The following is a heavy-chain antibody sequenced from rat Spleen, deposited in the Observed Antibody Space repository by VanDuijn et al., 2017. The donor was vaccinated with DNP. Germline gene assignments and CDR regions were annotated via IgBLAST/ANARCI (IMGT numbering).Heavy chain of an antibody. V-gene: IGHV5S13*01. D-gene: IGHD1-4*01. CDR1: GFTFSDYA. CDR2: ISTVGDNA. CDR3: ATSPGPNWFAY. Sequence: EVQLVESGGGLVQPGRSMKLSCAASGFTFSDYAMAWVRQAPTKGLEWVASISTVGDNAYYRDSVKGRFTISRDNAKNTQYLQMTNLRPEDTATYYCATSPGPNWFAYWGQGTLVSVSS. J-gene: IGHJ3*01.